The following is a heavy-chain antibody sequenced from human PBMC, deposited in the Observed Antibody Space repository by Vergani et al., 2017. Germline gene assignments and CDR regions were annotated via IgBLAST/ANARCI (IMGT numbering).Heavy chain of an antibody. J-gene: IGHJ4*02. CDR3: TSFPTETSEYYDSTGYYHRFFEK. Sequence: QVQLVQSGAEVKKPGASVRVSCKASGYSFSNHYIHWVRLAPGQGLEWMGWINPKNGLTKYAQRFQGRVSLTRDTSITTAFMELSSLRSDDTAMYYCTSFPTETSEYYDSTGYYHRFFEKWGQGTLVTVSS. V-gene: IGHV1-2*02. D-gene: IGHD3-16*01. CDR1: GYSFSNHY. CDR2: INPKNGLT.